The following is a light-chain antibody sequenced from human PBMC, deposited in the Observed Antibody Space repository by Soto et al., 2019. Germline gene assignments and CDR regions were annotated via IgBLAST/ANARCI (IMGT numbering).Light chain of an antibody. Sequence: QSVLTQAACVSGSPGQSITISCTGTSGDVGGYNYVSWYQQHPGKAPKLMIYEVSNRPSGVSNRFSGSKSGNTASLTISGLQAEDEADYYCKSYTSRSTPYVFGTGPKANVL. CDR2: EVS. J-gene: IGLJ1*01. CDR3: KSYTSRSTPYV. CDR1: SGDVGGYNY. V-gene: IGLV2-14*01.